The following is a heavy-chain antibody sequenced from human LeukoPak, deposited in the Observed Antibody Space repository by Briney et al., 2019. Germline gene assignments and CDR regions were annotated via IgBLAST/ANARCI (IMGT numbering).Heavy chain of an antibody. Sequence: SETLSLTCTVSGGSISSYYWSWIRQPPGKGLEWIGYIYYSGSTNYNPSLKSRVTISVDTSKNQFSLKLSSVTAADTAVYYCARALWFGELKAWGQGTLVTVSS. D-gene: IGHD3-10*01. J-gene: IGHJ4*02. CDR3: ARALWFGELKA. V-gene: IGHV4-59*01. CDR2: IYYSGST. CDR1: GGSISSYY.